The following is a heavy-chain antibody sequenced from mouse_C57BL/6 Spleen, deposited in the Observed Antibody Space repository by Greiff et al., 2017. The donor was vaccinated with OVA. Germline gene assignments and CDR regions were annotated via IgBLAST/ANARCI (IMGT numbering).Heavy chain of an antibody. V-gene: IGHV5-17*01. CDR3: ACSYYDYYGRFAY. Sequence: EVKLVESGGGFVKPGGSLKLSCAASGFTFSDYGMHWVRQAPEKGLEWVVYISSDSSTIYYAATVKGRFTISRDTAKNTLFLQLTSLRSEDTAMYYCACSYYDYYGRFAYWGQGTLVTVSA. J-gene: IGHJ3*01. CDR1: GFTFSDYG. CDR2: ISSDSSTI. D-gene: IGHD2-4*01.